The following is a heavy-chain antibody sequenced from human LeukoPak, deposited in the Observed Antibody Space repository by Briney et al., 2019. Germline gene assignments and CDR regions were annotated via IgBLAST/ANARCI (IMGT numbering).Heavy chain of an antibody. CDR2: ISWNSGSI. Sequence: PGGSLRLSCAASGFTFDDYAMHSVRQAPGKGLEWVSGISWNSGSIGYADSVKGRFTISRDNAKNSLYLQMNSLRAEDTALYYCAKANSSWAAFDYWGQGTLVTVSS. CDR3: AKANSSWAAFDY. J-gene: IGHJ4*02. D-gene: IGHD2-2*01. CDR1: GFTFDDYA. V-gene: IGHV3-9*01.